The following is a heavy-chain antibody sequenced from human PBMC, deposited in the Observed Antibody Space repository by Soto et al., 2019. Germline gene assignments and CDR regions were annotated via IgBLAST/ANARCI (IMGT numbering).Heavy chain of an antibody. CDR2: IKSKTAGETR. V-gene: IGHV3-15*01. CDR1: GINFNNAW. CDR3: LPSWDV. J-gene: IGHJ6*02. Sequence: EGHLVESGGDLVKPGGSLRLSCAASGINFNNAWMSWVRQAPGKGLEWVARIKSKTAGETRDYATPVKGRFIISRDDSTSTAYLQTTSLKTDDTAGYYCLPSWDVWCQGTTVIVSS.